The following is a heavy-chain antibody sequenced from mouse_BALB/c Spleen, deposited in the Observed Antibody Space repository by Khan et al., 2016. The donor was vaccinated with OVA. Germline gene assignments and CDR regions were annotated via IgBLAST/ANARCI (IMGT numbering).Heavy chain of an antibody. CDR1: GYSITSGYF. J-gene: IGHJ3*01. Sequence: EVELVESGPGLVKPSQSLSLTCSVTGYSITSGYFWNWIRQFPGNKLEWMGYIRYDGDSNYNPSLKNRISITRDTSKNQFFLKLNSVTPEDTATFYFARRGSSGPAWFAYWGQGTPVTVSP. CDR3: ARRGSSGPAWFAY. CDR2: IRYDGDS. V-gene: IGHV3-6*01. D-gene: IGHD3-1*01.